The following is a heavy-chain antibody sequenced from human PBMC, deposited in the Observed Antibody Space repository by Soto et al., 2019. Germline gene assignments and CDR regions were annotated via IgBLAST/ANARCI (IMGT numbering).Heavy chain of an antibody. CDR1: GFTFSSYG. CDR2: ISYDGSNK. Sequence: ESGGGVVQPGRSLRLSCAASGFTFSSYGMHWVRQAPGKGLEWVAVISYDGSNKYYADSVKGRFTISRDNSKNTLYLQMNSLRAEDTAVYYCAKKLRSSSFNGMDVWGQGTTVTVSS. V-gene: IGHV3-30*18. D-gene: IGHD6-6*01. J-gene: IGHJ6*02. CDR3: AKKLRSSSFNGMDV.